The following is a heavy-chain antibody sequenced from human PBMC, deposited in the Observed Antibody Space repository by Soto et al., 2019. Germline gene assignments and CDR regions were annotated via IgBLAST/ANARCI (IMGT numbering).Heavy chain of an antibody. Sequence: ETLSLTCAVSGYSISSGYYWCCIRQPPGKGLEWIGSIYHSGRTYYNPSLKSRVTISVDTTKNQFSLKLSSVTAADTAVYYCARESKYYYDSSGYSHAFDIWGQGTMVTVSS. CDR2: IYHSGRT. CDR1: GYSISSGYY. CDR3: ARESKYYYDSSGYSHAFDI. V-gene: IGHV4-38-2*02. J-gene: IGHJ3*02. D-gene: IGHD3-22*01.